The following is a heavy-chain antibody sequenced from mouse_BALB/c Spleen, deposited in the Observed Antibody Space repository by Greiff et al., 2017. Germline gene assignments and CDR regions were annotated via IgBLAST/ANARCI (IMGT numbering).Heavy chain of an antibody. V-gene: IGHV5-4*02. Sequence: EVKLVESGGGLVKPGGSLKLSCAASGFTFSDYYMYWVRQTPEKRLEWVATISDGGSYTYYPDSVKGRFTISRDNAKNNLYLQMSSLKSEDTAMYYCARDRKGGYAMDYWGQGTSVTVSS. CDR1: GFTFSDYY. CDR2: ISDGGSYT. CDR3: ARDRKGGYAMDY. J-gene: IGHJ4*01.